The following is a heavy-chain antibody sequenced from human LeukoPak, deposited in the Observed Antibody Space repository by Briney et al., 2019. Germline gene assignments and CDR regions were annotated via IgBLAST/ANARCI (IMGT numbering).Heavy chain of an antibody. CDR1: GYTFTSYA. Sequence: ASVKVSCKASGYTFTSYAMHWVRQAPGQRLEWMGWINAGNGNTKYSQKFQGRVTITRDTSASTAYMELSSLRSDDTAVYYCARDVAVVVVAARDYYGMDVWGQGTTVTVSS. CDR3: ARDVAVVVVAARDYYGMDV. J-gene: IGHJ6*02. V-gene: IGHV1-3*01. CDR2: INAGNGNT. D-gene: IGHD2-15*01.